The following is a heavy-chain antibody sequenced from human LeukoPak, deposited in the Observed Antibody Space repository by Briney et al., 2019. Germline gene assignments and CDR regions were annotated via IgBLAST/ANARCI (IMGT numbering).Heavy chain of an antibody. CDR2: INHSGST. Sequence: SETLSLTCAVYGGSFSGYYWSWIRQPPGKGLEWIGEINHSGSTNYNPSLKSRVTISVDTSKNQFSLKLSSVTAADTAVYYCARMLISRSRAHGAFDIWGQGTMVTVSS. V-gene: IGHV4-34*01. CDR1: GGSFSGYY. J-gene: IGHJ3*02. CDR3: ARMLISRSRAHGAFDI. D-gene: IGHD1-26*01.